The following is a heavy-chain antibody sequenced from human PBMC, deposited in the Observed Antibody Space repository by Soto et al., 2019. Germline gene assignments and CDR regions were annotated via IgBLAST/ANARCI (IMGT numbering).Heavy chain of an antibody. D-gene: IGHD1-20*01. CDR1: GFSLTSPGMC. CDR3: ARSIRGPRRFNGMDV. Sequence: GSGPTLVKPTETLTLTCTFSGFSLTSPGMCVSWIRQSPGKALEWLALIERDDDDKYYSTSLKTRLTISKDTRKNQVVLTMANMEPADTATYYCARSIRGPRRFNGMDVWGQGTTVTVSS. J-gene: IGHJ6*02. CDR2: IERDDDDK. V-gene: IGHV2-70*13.